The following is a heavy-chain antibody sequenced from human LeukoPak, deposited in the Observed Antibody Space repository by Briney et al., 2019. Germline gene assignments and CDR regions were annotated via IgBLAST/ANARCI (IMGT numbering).Heavy chain of an antibody. CDR3: ARHGRVQAVIPHFFDY. CDR2: IYYSGNT. D-gene: IGHD3-10*01. J-gene: IGHJ4*03. CDR1: GGSISNYY. Sequence: SETLSLTCTVSGGSISNYYWSWIRQPPGKGLEWIGYIYYSGNTNYNPSLKSRVTISVDTSKNQFSLKLSSVTAADTAVYYCARHGRVQAVIPHFFDYWGHGTLVT. V-gene: IGHV4-59*08.